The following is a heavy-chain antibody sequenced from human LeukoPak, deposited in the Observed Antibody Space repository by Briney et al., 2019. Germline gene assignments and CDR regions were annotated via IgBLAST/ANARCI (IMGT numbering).Heavy chain of an antibody. CDR3: ARDRLRLLSQLPVSRGSDYYYYYGMDV. D-gene: IGHD2-2*01. Sequence: SETLSLTCTVSGGSISSSSYYWGWIRQPPGKGLEWIGSIYYSGSTFYNPSFKSRVTISVDTSKNQFSLKLSSVTAADTAVYYCARDRLRLLSQLPVSRGSDYYYYYGMDVWGQGTTVTVSS. J-gene: IGHJ6*02. CDR1: GGSISSSSYY. V-gene: IGHV4-39*07. CDR2: IYYSGST.